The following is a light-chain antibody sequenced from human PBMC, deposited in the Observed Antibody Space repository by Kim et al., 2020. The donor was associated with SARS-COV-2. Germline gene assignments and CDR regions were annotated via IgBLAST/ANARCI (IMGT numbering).Light chain of an antibody. CDR2: GAS. Sequence: SASVGDRVTITCRASQTISTFLNWYQQKPEKAPNLQIYGASNLQSGVPSRFTGSGSGTDFTLSIRSVQPEDFATYYCQQSYSTPYTFGQGTKLEI. V-gene: IGKV1-39*01. J-gene: IGKJ2*01. CDR1: QTISTF. CDR3: QQSYSTPYT.